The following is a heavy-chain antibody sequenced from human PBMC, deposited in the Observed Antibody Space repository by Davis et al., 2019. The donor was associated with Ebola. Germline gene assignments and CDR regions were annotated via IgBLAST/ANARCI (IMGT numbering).Heavy chain of an antibody. D-gene: IGHD5-12*01. CDR3: GRGWLRTGIDY. Sequence: HSQTLSLTCGISGDGVSINSAGWNWIRLSPSRGLEWLGRTYYNSKWFSDYAVSVKGRITISADTSKNQFSLKLNSVTPEDTAVYYCGRGWLRTGIDYWGQGTLVTVSS. J-gene: IGHJ4*02. CDR2: TYYNSKWFS. V-gene: IGHV6-1*01. CDR1: GDGVSINSAG.